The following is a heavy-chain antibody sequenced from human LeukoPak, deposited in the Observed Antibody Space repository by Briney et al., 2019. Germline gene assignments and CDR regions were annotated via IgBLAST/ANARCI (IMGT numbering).Heavy chain of an antibody. Sequence: GGSVKVSCKASGGTFSSYAISWVRQPPGQGLEWMGGIIPIFGTANYAQKFQGRVTITADKSTSTAYMELSSLRSEDTAVYYCARDSPSLNYYGSGSYRGGIWFDPWGQGTLVTVSS. J-gene: IGHJ5*02. V-gene: IGHV1-69*06. CDR3: ARDSPSLNYYGSGSYRGGIWFDP. CDR2: IIPIFGTA. D-gene: IGHD3-10*01. CDR1: GGTFSSYA.